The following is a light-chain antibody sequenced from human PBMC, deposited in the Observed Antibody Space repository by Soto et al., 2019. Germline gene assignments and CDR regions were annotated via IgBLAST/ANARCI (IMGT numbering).Light chain of an antibody. J-gene: IGKJ4*01. CDR1: QGINNY. CDR2: TTS. CDR3: QQVNSYPLT. V-gene: IGKV1-9*01. Sequence: DIQLTQSPSFLSASVGDRVTITCRASQGINNYLAWYQQKQGKAPNLLIYTTSTWQSGVPSRFSGSGSVTEFTLTISSLQPEDFAAYYCQQVNSYPLTFGGGTKVEIK.